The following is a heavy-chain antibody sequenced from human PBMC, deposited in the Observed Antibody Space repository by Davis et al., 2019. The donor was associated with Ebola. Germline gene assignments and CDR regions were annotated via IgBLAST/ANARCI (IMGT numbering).Heavy chain of an antibody. CDR3: ARVFRKYCSSTSCPIDY. Sequence: ESLKISCAASGFTVSSNYMSWVRQPPGKGLEWIGEINHSGSTNYNPSLKSRVTISVDTSKNQFSLKLSSVTAADTAVYYCARVFRKYCSSTSCPIDYWGQGTLVTVSS. CDR2: INHSGST. D-gene: IGHD2-2*01. CDR1: GFTVSSNY. V-gene: IGHV4-34*01. J-gene: IGHJ4*02.